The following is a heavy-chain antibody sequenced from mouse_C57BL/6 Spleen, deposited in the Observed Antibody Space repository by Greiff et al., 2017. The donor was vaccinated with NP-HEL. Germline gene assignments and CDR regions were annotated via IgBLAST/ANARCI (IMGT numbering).Heavy chain of an antibody. CDR3: ARTRYYGSHYFDY. V-gene: IGHV1-50*01. CDR1: GYTFTSYW. D-gene: IGHD1-1*01. J-gene: IGHJ2*01. CDR2: IDPSDSYT. Sequence: QVQLQQPGAELVKPGASVKLSCKASGYTFTSYWMQWVKQRPGQGLEWIGEIDPSDSYTNYNQKFKGKATLTVDTSSSTAYMQLSSLTSEDSAVYYCARTRYYGSHYFDYWGQGTTLTVSS.